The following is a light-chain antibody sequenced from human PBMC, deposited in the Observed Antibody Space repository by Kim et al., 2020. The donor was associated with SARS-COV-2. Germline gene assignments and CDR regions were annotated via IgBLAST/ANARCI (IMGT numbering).Light chain of an antibody. V-gene: IGLV1-44*01. Sequence: ELTQPPSASGAPGQTVTISCSGSSSNIGSNTASWYQQVPGTAPKLLIYYDKERPSGVPERFSGSKSGTSASLAITGLQSGDEADYYCAAWDDIQSGPVFGGGTQLTVL. CDR3: AAWDDIQSGPV. J-gene: IGLJ2*01. CDR1: SSNIGSNT. CDR2: YDK.